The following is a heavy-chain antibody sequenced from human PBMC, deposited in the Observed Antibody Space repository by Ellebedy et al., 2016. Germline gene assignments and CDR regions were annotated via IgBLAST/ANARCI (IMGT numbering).Heavy chain of an antibody. V-gene: IGHV1-3*01. D-gene: IGHD4-17*01. J-gene: IGHJ5*02. CDR3: ARTLMTTVTTGWFDP. Sequence: KFQGRVTITRDTFASTAYMEVSSLRSEDTAVYYCARTLMTTVTTGWFDPWGQGTLVTVSS.